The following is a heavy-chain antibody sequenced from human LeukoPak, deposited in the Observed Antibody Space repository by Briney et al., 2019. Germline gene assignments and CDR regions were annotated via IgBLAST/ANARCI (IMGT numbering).Heavy chain of an antibody. V-gene: IGHV3-7*01. J-gene: IGHJ4*02. CDR1: GFTVSSNY. CDR2: IKQDGSEK. D-gene: IGHD3/OR15-3a*01. Sequence: GGSLRLSCAASGFTVSSNYMSWVRQAPGKGLEWVANIKQDGSEKYYVDSVKGRFTISRDNAKNSLYLQMNSLRAEDTAVYYCARGGGLCDYWGQGTLVTVSS. CDR3: ARGGGLCDY.